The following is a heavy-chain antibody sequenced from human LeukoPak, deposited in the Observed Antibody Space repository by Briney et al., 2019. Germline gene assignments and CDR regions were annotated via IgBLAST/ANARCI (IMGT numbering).Heavy chain of an antibody. CDR1: GFTVSNNF. J-gene: IGHJ4*02. D-gene: IGHD2-2*01. CDR3: ARGETSSYDY. Sequence: PGASLRLSCAASGFTVSNNFMSWVRQTPGKGLEWVSVIYTGGSTYYAGSVKGRFAISRDNSKNTLYLQMKSLRAEDSAVYYCARGETSSYDYWGQGTLVTVSS. CDR2: IYTGGST. V-gene: IGHV3-53*01.